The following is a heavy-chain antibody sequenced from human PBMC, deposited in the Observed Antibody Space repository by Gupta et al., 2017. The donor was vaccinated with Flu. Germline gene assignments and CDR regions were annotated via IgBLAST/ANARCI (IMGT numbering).Heavy chain of an antibody. V-gene: IGHV1-69*01. CDR1: GGTFSSSA. J-gene: IGHJ6*02. CDR2: IIPIVGTA. Sequence: QVQLVQSGAEVKKPGSSVKVSCKASGGTFSSSAISWVRQAPGQGLECMGGIIPIVGTANYAQKFQGRFTITADESTSTAYMELSSLRSEDTSVYYCASGSTAPRPTYNMDVWGQGTTVTVSS. D-gene: IGHD1-20*01. CDR3: ASGSTAPRPTYNMDV.